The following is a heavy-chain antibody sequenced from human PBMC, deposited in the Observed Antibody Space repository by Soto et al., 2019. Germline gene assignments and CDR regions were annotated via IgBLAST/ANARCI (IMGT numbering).Heavy chain of an antibody. CDR3: VRGYSSSFDY. Sequence: SQTLSLTCAISGYSVSSISASWKLIRQSPSRGLEWLGRTYYRSKWTNDYAVSVKSRITINPDTSKNQFSLQLSSVTPEDTAMYYCVRGYSSSFDYWGQGTLVTVSS. J-gene: IGHJ4*02. V-gene: IGHV6-1*01. CDR2: TYYRSKWTN. CDR1: GYSVSSISAS. D-gene: IGHD2-15*01.